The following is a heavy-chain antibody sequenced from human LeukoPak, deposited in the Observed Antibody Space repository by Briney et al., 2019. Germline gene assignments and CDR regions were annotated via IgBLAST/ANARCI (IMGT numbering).Heavy chain of an antibody. J-gene: IGHJ4*02. V-gene: IGHV4-59*01. D-gene: IGHD3-10*01. CDR3: ARTYYYGSGSYGFDY. CDR2: IYYSGST. CDR1: GGSISSYY. Sequence: SETLSLTCTVSGGSISSYYWSWIRQPPGKGREWIGYIYYSGSTNYNPSLKSRVTISVDTSKNQFSLKLSSVTAADTAVYYCARTYYYGSGSYGFDYWGQGTLVTVSS.